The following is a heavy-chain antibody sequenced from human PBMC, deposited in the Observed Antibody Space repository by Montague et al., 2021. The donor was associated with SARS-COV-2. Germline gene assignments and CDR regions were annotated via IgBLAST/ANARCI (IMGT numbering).Heavy chain of an antibody. J-gene: IGHJ6*03. CDR2: INHGGNT. V-gene: IGHV4-34*01. D-gene: IGHD2-15*01. CDR1: GGSFSGYY. Sequence: SETLSLTCAVHGGSFSGYYWNWIRQPPGKGLEWIGEINHGGNTNYNPSLKNRLTISVDTSKNQFSLKLTSVAATDTAVYYCARLRDGVVPSPILGIGPYFTYYSMDVWGKGTTVTVSS. CDR3: ARLRDGVVPSPILGIGPYFTYYSMDV.